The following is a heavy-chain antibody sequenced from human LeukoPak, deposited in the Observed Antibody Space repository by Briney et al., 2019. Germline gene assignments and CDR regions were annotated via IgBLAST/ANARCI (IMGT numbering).Heavy chain of an antibody. CDR1: GFTFSSYA. J-gene: IGHJ4*02. D-gene: IGHD2-2*01. V-gene: IGHV3-30-3*01. CDR3: ARFRGRVPAAPPGGY. Sequence: PGGSLRLSCAASGFTFSSYAMHWVRQAPGKGLEWVAVISYDGSNKYYADSVKGRFTISRDNSKNTLYLQMNSLRAEDTAVYYCARFRGRVPAAPPGGYWGQGTLVTVSS. CDR2: ISYDGSNK.